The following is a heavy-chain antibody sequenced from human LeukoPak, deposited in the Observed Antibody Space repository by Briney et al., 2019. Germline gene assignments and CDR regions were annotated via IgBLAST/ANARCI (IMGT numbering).Heavy chain of an antibody. D-gene: IGHD6-13*01. Sequence: GASVKVSCKASGYTFTGYYMHWVRQAPGQGLEWMGWINPNSGGTNYAQKFQGGVTMTRDTSISTAYMELSRLRSDDTAVYYCAREDSSSWFDYYYMDVWGKGTTVTVSS. J-gene: IGHJ6*03. CDR2: INPNSGGT. CDR1: GYTFTGYY. CDR3: AREDSSSWFDYYYMDV. V-gene: IGHV1-2*02.